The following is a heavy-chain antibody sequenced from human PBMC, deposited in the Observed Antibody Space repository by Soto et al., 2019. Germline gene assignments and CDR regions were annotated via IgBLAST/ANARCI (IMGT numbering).Heavy chain of an antibody. CDR2: IYYSGTT. CDR3: AMEGGGPYSYHNGTEG. V-gene: IGHV4-30-4*01. CDR1: GGSISSGDSY. D-gene: IGHD3-16*01. Sequence: PSVTLCLTCSVSGGSISSGDSYWSWIRQSPGKGLERIGYIYYSGTTFYNPSLESRVTISVDTSKNQFSLKLSSVPAADTAVYYCAMEGGGPYSYHNGTEGRGQVNT. J-gene: IGHJ6*01.